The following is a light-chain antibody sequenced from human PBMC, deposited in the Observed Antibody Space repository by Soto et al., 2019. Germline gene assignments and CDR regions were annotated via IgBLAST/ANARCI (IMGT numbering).Light chain of an antibody. CDR1: QSVGTY. CDR3: HQRSSWPLT. CDR2: DAS. Sequence: EIVLTQSPATLSLSPGERATLSCRASQSVGTYLAWHQQKPGQAPRLLLYDASTRATGIPARFSGSGSGTDFPLTISSLEPDDFAVYYCHQRSSWPLTFGGGTKVEI. V-gene: IGKV3-11*01. J-gene: IGKJ4*01.